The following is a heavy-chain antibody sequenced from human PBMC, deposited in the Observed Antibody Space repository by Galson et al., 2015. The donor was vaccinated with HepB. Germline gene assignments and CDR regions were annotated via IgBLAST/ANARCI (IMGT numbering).Heavy chain of an antibody. CDR3: ARDSYGNYFDY. V-gene: IGHV3-33*01. J-gene: IGHJ4*02. D-gene: IGHD4-17*01. CDR2: IWYDGSNK. CDR1: GFTFSSYG. Sequence: SLRLSCAASGFTFSSYGMHWVRQAPGKGLEWVAVIWYDGSNKYYADSVKGRFTISRDNSKNTLYLQMNSLRAEDTAVYYCARDSYGNYFDYWGQGTLVTVSS.